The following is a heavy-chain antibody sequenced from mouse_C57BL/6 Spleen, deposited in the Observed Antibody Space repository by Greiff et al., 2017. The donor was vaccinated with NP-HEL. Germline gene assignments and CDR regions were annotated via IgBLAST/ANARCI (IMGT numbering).Heavy chain of an antibody. CDR2: IYPRSGNT. CDR1: GYTFTSYG. Sequence: QVQLQQSGAELARPGASVKLSCKASGYTFTSYGISWVKQRTGQGLEWIGEIYPRSGNTYYNEKFKGKATLTADKSSSTAYMELRSLTSEDSAVYFCARNSYYGSSSYWYFDVWGTGTTVTVSS. V-gene: IGHV1-81*01. D-gene: IGHD1-1*01. J-gene: IGHJ1*03. CDR3: ARNSYYGSSSYWYFDV.